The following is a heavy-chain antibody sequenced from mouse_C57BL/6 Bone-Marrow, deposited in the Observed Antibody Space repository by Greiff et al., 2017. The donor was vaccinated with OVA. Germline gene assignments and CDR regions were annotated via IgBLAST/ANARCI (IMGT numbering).Heavy chain of an antibody. D-gene: IGHD1-1*01. V-gene: IGHV1-78*01. J-gene: IGHJ2*01. Sequence: VQLQQSDAELVKPGASVKISCKVSGYTFTDHTIHWMKQRPEQGLEWIGYIYPRDGSTKYNEKFKGKATLTADKATSTAYVQLNSLTSEDSAVYFGASWGYGSSYPVDYWGQGTTLTVSS. CDR3: ASWGYGSSYPVDY. CDR1: GYTFTDHT. CDR2: IYPRDGST.